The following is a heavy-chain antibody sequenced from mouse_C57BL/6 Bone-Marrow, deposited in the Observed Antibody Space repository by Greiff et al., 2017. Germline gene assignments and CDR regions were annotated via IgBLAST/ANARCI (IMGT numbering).Heavy chain of an antibody. J-gene: IGHJ3*01. Sequence: EVKLVESGGGLVKPGGSLKLSCAASGFTFSSYAMSWVRQTPEKRLEWVATISAGGSYTYYPDNVKGRFTISRDNAKNNLYLQMSHLKSEDTAMYYCAREYSNLFAYWDRGTLVTVSA. CDR1: GFTFSSYA. CDR2: ISAGGSYT. D-gene: IGHD2-5*01. V-gene: IGHV5-4*01. CDR3: AREYSNLFAY.